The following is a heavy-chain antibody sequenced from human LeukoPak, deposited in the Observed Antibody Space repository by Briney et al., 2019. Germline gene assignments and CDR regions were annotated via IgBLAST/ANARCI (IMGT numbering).Heavy chain of an antibody. D-gene: IGHD3-3*01. V-gene: IGHV3-7*01. CDR3: ARERDEYWSGYYGMADY. CDR2: IKQDGSEK. Sequence: GGSLRLSCAASGFTFSSYWMSWVRQAPGKGLEWVANIKQDGSEKYYVDSVKGRFTISRDNAKNSLYLQMNSLRAEDTAVYYCARERDEYWSGYYGMADYWGQGTLVTVSS. J-gene: IGHJ4*02. CDR1: GFTFSSYW.